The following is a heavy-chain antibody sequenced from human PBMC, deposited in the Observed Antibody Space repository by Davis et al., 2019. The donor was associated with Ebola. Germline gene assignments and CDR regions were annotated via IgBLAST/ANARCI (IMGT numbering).Heavy chain of an antibody. CDR1: GFTFSIYS. CDR3: ARVDASSAFDV. CDR2: ISSRSTYI. J-gene: IGHJ3*01. V-gene: IGHV3-21*06. Sequence: GESLKISCAASGFTFSIYSINWVRQAPGKGLEWVSSISSRSTYIYYADSVMGRFTVSRDNAKNSLSLQMNSLRADDTAMYYCARVDASSAFDVWGQGTMVTVSS.